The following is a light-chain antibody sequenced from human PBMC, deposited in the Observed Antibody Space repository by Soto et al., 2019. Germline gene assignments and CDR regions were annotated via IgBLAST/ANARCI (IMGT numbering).Light chain of an antibody. CDR1: QSVSSN. Sequence: EIVMTQSPATLSVSPGERATLSCRASQSVSSNLAWYQQKPGQAPRLLIYGASTRATGIPARFSGSGSGTDFTLTISRLQSEDFAVYYCQQYNKWPLYTFGQGTKLEIK. V-gene: IGKV3-15*01. J-gene: IGKJ2*01. CDR2: GAS. CDR3: QQYNKWPLYT.